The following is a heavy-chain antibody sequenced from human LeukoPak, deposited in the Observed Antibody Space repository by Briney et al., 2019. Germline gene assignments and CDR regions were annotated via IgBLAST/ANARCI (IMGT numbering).Heavy chain of an antibody. J-gene: IGHJ5*02. CDR1: GYRFSNYW. CDR2: IYPGDSDI. D-gene: IGHD2-15*01. V-gene: IGHV5-51*01. Sequence: GESLKISCKGSGYRFSNYWIGWVRHMPGKGLEWMGMIYPGDSDIRYSPSFQGQVTISTDKSISTAYLQWSSLKASDTAMYYCARQEYCSGGSCYTWFDPWGQGTLVTVSS. CDR3: ARQEYCSGGSCYTWFDP.